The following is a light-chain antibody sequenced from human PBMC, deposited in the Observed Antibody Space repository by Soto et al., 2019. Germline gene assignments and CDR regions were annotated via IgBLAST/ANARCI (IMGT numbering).Light chain of an antibody. V-gene: IGKV3-20*01. Sequence: EIVLTQSPGTLSLSPGERATLSCRASQSGSSSYLAWYQQKPGQAPRLLIYGASSRATGIPHRFSGSGSGTDFTLTISRLEPEDFAVYYCQQYRSSPLTFGGGTKVEIK. CDR1: QSGSSSY. J-gene: IGKJ4*01. CDR2: GAS. CDR3: QQYRSSPLT.